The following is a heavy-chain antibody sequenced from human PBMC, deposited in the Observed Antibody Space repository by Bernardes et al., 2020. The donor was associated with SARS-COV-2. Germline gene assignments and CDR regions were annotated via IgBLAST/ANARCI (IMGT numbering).Heavy chain of an antibody. CDR3: TTGAEIYYDSSGFSYYFDF. D-gene: IGHD3-22*01. J-gene: IGHJ4*02. V-gene: IGHV3-15*07. CDR1: GFTFSNAW. Sequence: GGSLRLSCAASGFTFSNAWMNWVRQAPGKGLEWVGHIKRKTDGGTTDYAAPVKGRFTISGDDSKNTMYLQMNNLKTEDTAVYYCTTGAEIYYDSSGFSYYFDFWGQGTLVTVSS. CDR2: IKRKTDGGTT.